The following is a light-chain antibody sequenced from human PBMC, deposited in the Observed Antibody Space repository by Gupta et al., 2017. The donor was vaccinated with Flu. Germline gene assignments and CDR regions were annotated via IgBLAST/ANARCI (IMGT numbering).Light chain of an antibody. J-gene: IGKJ3*01. Sequence: AIQLTQSPSSLSASVGDRVTITCRASQGISSALAWYQQKPGKAPKLLIYDASSLESGVPSRFSGSGSGTDFTLTISSLQPEDFATYYCQQFNNYRGFTFGPGTKVEIK. CDR3: QQFNNYRGFT. CDR1: QGISSA. V-gene: IGKV1D-13*01. CDR2: DAS.